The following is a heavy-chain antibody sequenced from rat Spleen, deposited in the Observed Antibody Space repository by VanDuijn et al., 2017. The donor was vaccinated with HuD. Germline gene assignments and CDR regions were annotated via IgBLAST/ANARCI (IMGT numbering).Heavy chain of an antibody. CDR3: ARHPQLGSYWYFDF. J-gene: IGHJ1*01. Sequence: EVQLQESGPGLVKPSQSLSLTCSVTGYSITANYWGWIRKFPGNKMEWIGHINYSGSTSYNPSLKSRISITRDTSKNQFFLQLNSVTNEDTATYYCARHPQLGSYWYFDFWGPGTMVTVSS. CDR2: INYSGST. CDR1: GYSITANY. D-gene: IGHD3-1*01. V-gene: IGHV3-1*01.